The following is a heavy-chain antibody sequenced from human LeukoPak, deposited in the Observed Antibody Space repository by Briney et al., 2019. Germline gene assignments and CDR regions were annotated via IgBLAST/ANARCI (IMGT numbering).Heavy chain of an antibody. V-gene: IGHV3-21*01. D-gene: IGHD3-3*01. CDR1: DFTFSSYN. CDR3: AREPFWSGYFSNLHFDY. Sequence: GGSLRLSCAASDFTFSSYNMNWVSQAPGKGLEWVSSISSTSRYIYYADSVKGRFTVSRDNAKNSLYLQMNSLRAEDTAVYYCAREPFWSGYFSNLHFDYWGQGALVTVSS. CDR2: ISSTSRYI. J-gene: IGHJ4*02.